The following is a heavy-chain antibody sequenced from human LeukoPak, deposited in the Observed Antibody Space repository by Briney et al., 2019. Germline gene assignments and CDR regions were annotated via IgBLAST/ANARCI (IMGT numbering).Heavy chain of an antibody. D-gene: IGHD3-10*01. V-gene: IGHV4-38-2*02. J-gene: IGHJ4*02. CDR2: IYHSGRT. CDR3: ARPRSGEFDY. Sequence: PSETLSLTCTVSGYSISSGYYWGWIRQPPGKGLEWIGSIYHSGRTSYNPSLKSRVTISIDTSKNQFSLKLDSVTAADTAVYYCARPRSGEFDYWGQGTLVTVSS. CDR1: GYSISSGYY.